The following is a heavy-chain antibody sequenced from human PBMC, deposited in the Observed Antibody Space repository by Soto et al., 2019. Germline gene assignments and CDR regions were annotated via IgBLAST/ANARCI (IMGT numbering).Heavy chain of an antibody. Sequence: ASVKVSCKASGFSFSDYFMHWVRQAPGQGLEWMGIINPSGDSRNYAQKFQGRVTITRDTSTSTVYMDLSSLRYEDTAVYYCARDNSQNSGTPAASSWFHPWGQGTPVTVS. V-gene: IGHV1-46*01. CDR1: GFSFSDYF. D-gene: IGHD2-15*01. CDR2: INPSGDSR. CDR3: ARDNSQNSGTPAASSWFHP. J-gene: IGHJ5*02.